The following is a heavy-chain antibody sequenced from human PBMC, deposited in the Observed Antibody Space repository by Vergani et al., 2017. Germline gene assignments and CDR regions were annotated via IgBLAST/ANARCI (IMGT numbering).Heavy chain of an antibody. CDR2: ISAYNGNT. D-gene: IGHD5-12*01. J-gene: IGHJ6*02. V-gene: IGHV1-18*04. CDR1: GYTFTSYG. Sequence: QVQLVQSGAEVKKPGASVKVSCKASGYTFTSYGISWVRQAPGQGLEWMGWISAYNGNTNYAQKLQGRVTMTTDTSTSTAYMELRSLRSDDTAVYYCAKREVSGYPYYYYGMDVWGQGTTVTVSS. CDR3: AKREVSGYPYYYYGMDV.